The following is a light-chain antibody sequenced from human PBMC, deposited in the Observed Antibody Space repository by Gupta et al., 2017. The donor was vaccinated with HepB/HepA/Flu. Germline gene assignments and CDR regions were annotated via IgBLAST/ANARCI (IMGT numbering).Light chain of an antibody. Sequence: EIVLTQSPVTLSLSPGERATLSCRASQNVNNHLAWYQHKPGQAPRLIIYDASNRATGITDRFSGSGSGKDFTLTSSGREAEDSAVYYWQQRGRWSTFGQGTXLEIK. V-gene: IGKV3-11*01. J-gene: IGKJ2*02. CDR3: QQRGRWST. CDR2: DAS. CDR1: QNVNNH.